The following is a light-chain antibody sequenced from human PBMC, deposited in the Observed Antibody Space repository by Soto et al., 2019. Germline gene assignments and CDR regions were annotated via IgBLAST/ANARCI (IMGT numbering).Light chain of an antibody. Sequence: QSVLTQPASVSGSPGQSITISCTGTSSDVGDYNYVSWYQQHPGKAPRLIIYEVSNRPSGVSNRFSGSKSGNMASLTISGLQADDEADYYCSSYTSSSSLGVFGGGTKLTVL. CDR3: SSYTSSSSLGV. V-gene: IGLV2-14*01. CDR2: EVS. CDR1: SSDVGDYNY. J-gene: IGLJ3*02.